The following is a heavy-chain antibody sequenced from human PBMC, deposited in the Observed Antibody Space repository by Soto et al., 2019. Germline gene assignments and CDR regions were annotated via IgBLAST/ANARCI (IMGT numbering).Heavy chain of an antibody. J-gene: IGHJ4*02. D-gene: IGHD2-21*01. Sequence: GGSLRLSCAASGFTFSSYGMHWVRQAPGKGLEWVAVISYDGSNKYYADSVKGRFTISRDNSKNTLYLQMNSLRAEDTAVYYCPKDDHISRYYFDYWGQGTLVTVSS. CDR3: PKDDHISRYYFDY. V-gene: IGHV3-30*18. CDR2: ISYDGSNK. CDR1: GFTFSSYG.